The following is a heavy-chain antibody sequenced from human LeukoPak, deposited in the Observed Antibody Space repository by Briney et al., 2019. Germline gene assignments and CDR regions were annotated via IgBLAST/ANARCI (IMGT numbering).Heavy chain of an antibody. J-gene: IGHJ4*02. CDR3: ARGPIVVVPAAKFDY. D-gene: IGHD2-2*01. CDR1: GFTVDIYG. CDR2: INWNGGST. V-gene: IGHV3-20*04. Sequence: GGSLRLSWAVAGFTVDIYGMSCVRQPPGEGLGWVYCINWNGGSTGYADSVKGRFTISRDNAKNSLYLQMNSLRAEDTALYYCARGPIVVVPAAKFDYWGQGTLVTVSS.